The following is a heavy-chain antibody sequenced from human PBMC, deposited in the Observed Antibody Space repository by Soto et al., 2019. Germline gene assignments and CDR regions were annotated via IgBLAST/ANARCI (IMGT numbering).Heavy chain of an antibody. CDR1: GGTFSSYA. V-gene: IGHV1-69*01. CDR3: ARIIAVAGYYYDGMDV. J-gene: IGHJ6*02. D-gene: IGHD6-19*01. CDR2: IIPIFGTA. Sequence: QVQLVQSGAEVKKPGSSVKVSCKASGGTFSSYAISWVRQAPGQGLEWMGGIIPIFGTANDAQKFQGRATITADEDTSTAYMELRSLRSEDTVVYYCARIIAVAGYYYDGMDVWGQGTTVTVSS.